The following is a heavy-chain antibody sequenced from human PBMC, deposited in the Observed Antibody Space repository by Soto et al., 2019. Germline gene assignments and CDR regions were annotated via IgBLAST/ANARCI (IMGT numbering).Heavy chain of an antibody. CDR1: GYTFTNYL. Sequence: GEALNISCTVSGYTFTNYLIGCVRQMPGKGLEWMGIIYPGDSDTKYNPSFQGQVTISADKSITTTYLQWSSLKASDTAIYYCAASIFYYGMDVWGQGTMVNVSS. CDR2: IYPGDSDT. J-gene: IGHJ6*02. V-gene: IGHV5-51*01. CDR3: AASIFYYGMDV.